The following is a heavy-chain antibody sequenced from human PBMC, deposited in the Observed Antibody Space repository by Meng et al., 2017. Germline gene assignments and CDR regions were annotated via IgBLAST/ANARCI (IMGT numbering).Heavy chain of an antibody. D-gene: IGHD3-22*01. Sequence: SVKVSCKASGGTFSSYAISWVRQAPGQGLEWMGGIIPIFGTANYAQKFQGRVTITTDESTGTAYMELSSLRSEDTAVYYCARGYYDSSGYLGCWGQGTLVTVSS. CDR1: GGTFSSYA. V-gene: IGHV1-69*05. J-gene: IGHJ4*02. CDR3: ARGYYDSSGYLGC. CDR2: IIPIFGTA.